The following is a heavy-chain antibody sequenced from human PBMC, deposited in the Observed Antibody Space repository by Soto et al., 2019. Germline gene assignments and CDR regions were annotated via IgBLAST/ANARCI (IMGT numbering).Heavy chain of an antibody. J-gene: IGHJ6*02. V-gene: IGHV1-18*04. Sequence: VQLVQSGAEVKKPGASVKVSCKASGSGYIFTSYGFAWARQAPGQGREWMGWLSAYNGNANTAEKFQGRVTMTTDTSTRTADMELRSLRSSDTAVYFCARVPHSFNWVPYGLDVWGPGTTVTVSS. CDR3: ARVPHSFNWVPYGLDV. CDR1: GSGYIFTSYG. CDR2: LSAYNGNA. D-gene: IGHD7-27*01.